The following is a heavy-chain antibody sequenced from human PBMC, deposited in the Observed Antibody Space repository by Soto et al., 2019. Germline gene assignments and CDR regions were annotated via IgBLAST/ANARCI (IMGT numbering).Heavy chain of an antibody. V-gene: IGHV3-11*06. CDR2: ISGSGRNT. CDR1: GFTFRDYY. CDR3: AREDGSGFPDDDY. D-gene: IGHD3-22*01. Sequence: PGGSLRLSCAASGFTFRDYYMSWIRQAPGTGLEWLSYISGSGRNTDYTDSVKGRFTISRDNAKNSLYLQMDSLRAEDTAVYYCAREDGSGFPDDDYWGQGPLVTVSS. J-gene: IGHJ4*02.